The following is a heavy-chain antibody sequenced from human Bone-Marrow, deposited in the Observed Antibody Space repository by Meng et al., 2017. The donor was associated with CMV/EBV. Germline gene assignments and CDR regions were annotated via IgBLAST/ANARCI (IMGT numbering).Heavy chain of an antibody. CDR3: ARPYYYDSSGYYNY. J-gene: IGHJ4*02. CDR2: ISSSGSTR. V-gene: IGHV3-11*04. CDR1: GFTFSDYY. Sequence: GESLKISCAASGFTFSDYYMSWIRQAPGKGLEWVSDISSSGSTRYYADSVKGRFTISRDNAKNSLYLQMNSLRAEDTAVYYCARPYYYDSSGYYNYWGQGTLVTVSS. D-gene: IGHD3-22*01.